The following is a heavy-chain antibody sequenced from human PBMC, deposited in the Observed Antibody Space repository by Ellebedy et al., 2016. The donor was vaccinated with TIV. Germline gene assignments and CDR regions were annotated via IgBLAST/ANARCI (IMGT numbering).Heavy chain of an antibody. CDR2: INPNSGDT. CDR1: GYTLTGYY. D-gene: IGHD4-17*01. CDR3: ARGLGDSPFDY. V-gene: IGHV1-2*02. J-gene: IGHJ4*02. Sequence: AASVKVSCKASGYTLTGYYMHWVRQAPGQGLEWMGWINPNSGDTNYAQKFQGRVTMTRDTSISTAYMELSRLISDDRAVYYCARGLGDSPFDYWGQGTLVTVSS.